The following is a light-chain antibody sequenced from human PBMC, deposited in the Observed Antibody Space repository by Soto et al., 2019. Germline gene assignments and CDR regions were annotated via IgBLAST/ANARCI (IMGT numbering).Light chain of an antibody. Sequence: EIVLTQSPATLSLSPGERATLSCRASQSVSKYLAWYQQKPGQAPRLLIHDASNRATGIPARFSGSGCGTDFTLTISSLETDDFGVYYCQQRSNWPQITFGGGTKVEIK. CDR3: QQRSNWPQIT. CDR1: QSVSKY. V-gene: IGKV3-11*01. CDR2: DAS. J-gene: IGKJ4*01.